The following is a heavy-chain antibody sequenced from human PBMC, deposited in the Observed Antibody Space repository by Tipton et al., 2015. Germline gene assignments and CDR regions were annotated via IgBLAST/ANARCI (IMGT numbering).Heavy chain of an antibody. CDR3: ARSGDTYFDY. V-gene: IGHV4-31*03. CDR1: GDSLSRGTYY. D-gene: IGHD5-18*01. CDR2: IYYSATT. Sequence: TLSLTCSVSGDSLSRGTYYWTWIRQHPGKGLEWIGYIYYSATTYYNPSLKSRLTISLDMSKSHFSLQLSSVTAADTAVYYCARSGDTYFDYWGQGTLVTVSS. J-gene: IGHJ4*02.